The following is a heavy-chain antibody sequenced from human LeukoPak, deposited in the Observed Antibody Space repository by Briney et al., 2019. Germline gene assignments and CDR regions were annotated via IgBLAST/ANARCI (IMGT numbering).Heavy chain of an antibody. D-gene: IGHD3-10*01. J-gene: IGHJ6*03. Sequence: GGSLRLSCGASGFTFNSYGMNWVRQAPGKGLEWVSGISGSGADTYYADSVKGRFTISRDNSRNTLYLQMNSLRAGDTAVYYCAKGGAVSSKSITMIRGTRRYNYYMDVWGKGTTVTISS. CDR2: ISGSGADT. V-gene: IGHV3-23*01. CDR3: AKGGAVSSKSITMIRGTRRYNYYMDV. CDR1: GFTFNSYG.